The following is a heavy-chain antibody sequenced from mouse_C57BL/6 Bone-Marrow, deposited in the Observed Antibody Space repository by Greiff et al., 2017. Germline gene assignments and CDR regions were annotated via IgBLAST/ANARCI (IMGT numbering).Heavy chain of an antibody. CDR1: GYTFTSYW. D-gene: IGHD2-4*01. CDR2: IDPSDSYT. CDR3: GYYDYAFAY. J-gene: IGHJ3*01. V-gene: IGHV1-50*01. Sequence: QVQLQQPGAELVKPGASVKLSCKASGYTFTSYWMQWVKQRPGQGLEWIGEIDPSDSYTNYNQKFKGKATLTVDTSSSTAYMQLRSLTSEDSAVYYCGYYDYAFAYWGQGTLVTVSA.